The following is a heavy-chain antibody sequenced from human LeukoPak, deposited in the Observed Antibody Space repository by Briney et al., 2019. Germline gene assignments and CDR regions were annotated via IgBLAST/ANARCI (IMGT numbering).Heavy chain of an antibody. CDR3: TRDVDSSGYPYYFDY. V-gene: IGHV3-49*04. CDR1: GFTFGDYA. J-gene: IGHJ4*02. CDR2: IRSKAYGGTT. Sequence: PGRSLRLSCTASGFTFGDYAMSWVRQAPGKGLEWVGFIRSKAYGGTTEYAASVKGRFTISRDDSKSIAYLQMNSLKTEDTAVYYCTRDVDSSGYPYYFDYWGQRTLVTVSS. D-gene: IGHD3-22*01.